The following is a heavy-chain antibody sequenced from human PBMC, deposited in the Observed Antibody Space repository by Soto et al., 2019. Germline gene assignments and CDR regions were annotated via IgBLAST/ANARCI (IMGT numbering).Heavy chain of an antibody. CDR3: ARPGGDYYDSSGYYFEDAFDI. Sequence: ASVKVSCKASGYTFTSYYMHWVRQAPGQGLEWMGIINPSGGSTSYAQKFQGRVIMTRDTSTSTVYMELSSLRSEDTAVYYCARPGGDYYDSSGYYFEDAFDIWGQGTMVTVSS. CDR1: GYTFTSYY. V-gene: IGHV1-46*01. J-gene: IGHJ3*02. D-gene: IGHD3-22*01. CDR2: INPSGGST.